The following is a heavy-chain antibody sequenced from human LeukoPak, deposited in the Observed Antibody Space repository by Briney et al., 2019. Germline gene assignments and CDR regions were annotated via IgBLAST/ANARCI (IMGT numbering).Heavy chain of an antibody. CDR1: GGSISSSSYY. Sequence: SETLSLTCTVSGGSISSSSYYWGWIRQPPGKGLEWIGSIYYSGSTYYNPSLKSRVTISVDTSKNQFSLKLSSVTAADTAVYYCARSYLGGFDYWGQGTLVTVSS. CDR2: IYYSGST. V-gene: IGHV4-39*01. CDR3: ARSYLGGFDY. J-gene: IGHJ4*02.